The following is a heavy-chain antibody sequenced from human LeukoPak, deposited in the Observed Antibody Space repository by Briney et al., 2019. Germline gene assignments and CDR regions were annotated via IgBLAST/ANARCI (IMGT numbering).Heavy chain of an antibody. Sequence: ASPNLSCEASGYTFTSYYMHCVRQAPGQGLEWMGRINPSVGSTSYAQKFQSRVTMTRDTSTSTVYMELSSLRSEDTAVYYCARGAYSSSWYSSRGTYYFDYWGQGTLVTVSS. D-gene: IGHD6-13*01. CDR3: ARGAYSSSWYSSRGTYYFDY. V-gene: IGHV1-46*01. J-gene: IGHJ4*02. CDR2: INPSVGST. CDR1: GYTFTSYY.